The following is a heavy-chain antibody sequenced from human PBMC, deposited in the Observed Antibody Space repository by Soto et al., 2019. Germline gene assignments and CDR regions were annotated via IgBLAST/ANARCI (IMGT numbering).Heavy chain of an antibody. J-gene: IGHJ4*02. Sequence: VGSLRLSCAASGFTFSSYAMSWVRQAPGKGLEWVSAISGSGGSTYYADSVKGRFTISRDNSKNTLYLQMNSLRAEDTAVYYCAKDKIRPKYYFDYWGQGTLVTVSS. CDR2: ISGSGGST. CDR1: GFTFSSYA. CDR3: AKDKIRPKYYFDY. V-gene: IGHV3-23*01.